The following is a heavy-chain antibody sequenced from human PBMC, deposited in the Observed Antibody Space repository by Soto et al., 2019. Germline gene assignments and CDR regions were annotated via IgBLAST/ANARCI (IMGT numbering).Heavy chain of an antibody. J-gene: IGHJ4*02. CDR3: ARASTIFGVIGDY. CDR2: IYYSGST. Sequence: PSETLSLTCTVSGGSISSGDYYWSWIRQPPGKGLEWIGYIYYSGSTYYNPSLKSRVTISVDTSKNQFSLKLSSVTAADTAVYYCARASTIFGVIGDYWGQGTLVTVS. V-gene: IGHV4-30-4*01. CDR1: GGSISSGDYY. D-gene: IGHD3-3*01.